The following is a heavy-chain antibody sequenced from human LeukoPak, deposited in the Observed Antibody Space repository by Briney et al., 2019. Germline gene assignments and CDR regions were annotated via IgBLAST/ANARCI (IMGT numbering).Heavy chain of an antibody. CDR3: ARGAPRWLQYGYASVYKFDY. D-gene: IGHD5-24*01. CDR1: GGSFSGYY. Sequence: SETLSLTCAVYGGSFSGYYWSWIRQPPGKGLEWIGEINHSGSTNYNPPLKSRVTISVDTSKNQFSLKLSSVTAADTAVYYCARGAPRWLQYGYASVYKFDYWGQGTLVTVSS. V-gene: IGHV4-34*01. CDR2: INHSGST. J-gene: IGHJ4*02.